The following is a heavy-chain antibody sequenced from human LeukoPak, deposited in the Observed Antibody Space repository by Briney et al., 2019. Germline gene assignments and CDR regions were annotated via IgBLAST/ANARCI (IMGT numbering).Heavy chain of an antibody. CDR1: GYTFNSYD. CDR2: MNPNSGNR. CDR3: GRAGGSGTYYYHMDV. V-gene: IGHV1-8*01. D-gene: IGHD3-10*01. Sequence: ASVKVSCKASGYTFNSYDINWVRQATGQGLEWMGWMNPNSGNRGYAQKFQGRVSMTRNNSINTAYMELSSLTSEDTAVYYCGRAGGSGTYYYHMDVWGKGTTVTVSS. J-gene: IGHJ6*03.